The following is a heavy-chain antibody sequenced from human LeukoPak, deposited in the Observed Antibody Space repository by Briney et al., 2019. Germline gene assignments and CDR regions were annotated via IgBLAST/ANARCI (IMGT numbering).Heavy chain of an antibody. Sequence: GGSLRLSCAASGFTFSSYEMNWVRLAPGKGLEWVSSISSGGSTIYYADSVKGRFTISRDNAKNSLYLQMNSLRAEDTAVYYCARAMAVVYSYGKQDYWGQGTLVTVSS. D-gene: IGHD5-18*01. V-gene: IGHV3-48*03. CDR2: ISSGGSTI. J-gene: IGHJ4*02. CDR1: GFTFSSYE. CDR3: ARAMAVVYSYGKQDY.